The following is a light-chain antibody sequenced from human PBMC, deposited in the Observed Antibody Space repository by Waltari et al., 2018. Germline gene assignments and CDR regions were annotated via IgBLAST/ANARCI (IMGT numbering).Light chain of an antibody. Sequence: SCRASQSIITYLDWDQQKPGPAPRLLISAASTRATGIPARFSGSGSGTDFTLTIRSLEPDDFAVYYFQQRSNWPVTFGGGTKVEIK. CDR2: AAS. CDR1: QSIITY. V-gene: IGKV3-11*01. CDR3: QQRSNWPVT. J-gene: IGKJ4*01.